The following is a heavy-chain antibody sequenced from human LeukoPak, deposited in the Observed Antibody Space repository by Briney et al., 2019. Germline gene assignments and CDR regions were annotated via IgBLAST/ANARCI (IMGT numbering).Heavy chain of an antibody. CDR3: AKDKTSSSFEYFQH. CDR2: ISGSGGAT. J-gene: IGHJ1*01. D-gene: IGHD6-6*01. CDR1: GFTFSSYA. Sequence: HAGGSLRLSCAASGFTFSSYALSWVRQAPGKGLEWVSAISGSGGATYYADSVKGRFTISRDNSKNTLYLQMNSLGAEDTAVYYCAKDKTSSSFEYFQHWGQGTLVTVSS. V-gene: IGHV3-23*01.